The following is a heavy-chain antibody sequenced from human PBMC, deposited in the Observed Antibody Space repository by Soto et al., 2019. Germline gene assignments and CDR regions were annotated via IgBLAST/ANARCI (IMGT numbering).Heavy chain of an antibody. V-gene: IGHV1-18*01. J-gene: IGHJ6*02. CDR2: ISAYNGNT. CDR1: GGTFSNSV. CDR3: ARVGTGYPSGWNTLSVYYYYYGMDV. D-gene: IGHD6-25*01. Sequence: SAKVSCKGSGGTFSNSVISWVRQAPGQGLEWMGWISAYNGNTNYAQKLQGRVTMTTDTSTSTAYMEMRSLRSDDTAVYYCARVGTGYPSGWNTLSVYYYYYGMDVGGQGTPVTASS.